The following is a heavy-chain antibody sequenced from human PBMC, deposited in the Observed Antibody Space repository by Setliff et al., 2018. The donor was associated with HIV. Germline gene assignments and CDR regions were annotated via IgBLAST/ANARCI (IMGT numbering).Heavy chain of an antibody. J-gene: IGHJ4*02. V-gene: IGHV3-11*04. Sequence: SLRLSCAASGFTFSDYYMSWIRQAPGKGLEWVSFISSSGSTIFYADSVKGRSTISRDNAKNSLSLQMNSLRAEDTAVYYCATSWRDGYPGDYWGQGTLVTVS. CDR3: ATSWRDGYPGDY. CDR2: ISSSGSTI. D-gene: IGHD5-12*01. CDR1: GFTFSDYY.